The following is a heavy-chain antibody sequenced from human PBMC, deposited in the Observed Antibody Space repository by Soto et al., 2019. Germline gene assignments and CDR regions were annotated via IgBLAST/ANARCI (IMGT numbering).Heavy chain of an antibody. V-gene: IGHV3-30*18. CDR3: AKDHRLYYYDSSGYSGMDV. CDR1: GFTFSSYG. Sequence: QVRLVESGGGVVQPGRSLRLSCAASGFTFSSYGMHWVRQAPGKGLEWVAVISYDGSNKYYADSVKGRFTISRDNSKNTLYLQMNSLRAEDTAVYYCAKDHRLYYYDSSGYSGMDVWGQGTTVTVSS. D-gene: IGHD3-22*01. J-gene: IGHJ6*02. CDR2: ISYDGSNK.